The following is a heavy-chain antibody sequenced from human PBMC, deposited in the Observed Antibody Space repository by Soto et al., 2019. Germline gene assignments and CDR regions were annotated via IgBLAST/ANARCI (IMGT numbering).Heavy chain of an antibody. Sequence: SETLSLTCTVSGGSVSSSSYYWGWIRQSPGKGLQWIGSIYYSGSTYYNPSLESRVTISVDRSENQFSLKLTSVTAADTAMYYCARQGGYCGGTSCYRHWFDSWGPGTLVTVSS. V-gene: IGHV4-39*01. CDR2: IYYSGST. J-gene: IGHJ5*01. D-gene: IGHD2-2*03. CDR3: ARQGGYCGGTSCYRHWFDS. CDR1: GGSVSSSSYY.